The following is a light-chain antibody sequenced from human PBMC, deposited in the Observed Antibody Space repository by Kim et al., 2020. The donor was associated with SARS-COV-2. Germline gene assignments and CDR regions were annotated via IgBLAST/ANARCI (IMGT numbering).Light chain of an antibody. CDR3: ASFAGTDYRI. CDR1: SSDIGGYNY. Sequence: QSALTQPPSASGSPGQSVTISCTGTSSDIGGYNYVSWYQHHPGKAPKIIIYDVSARPSGVPDRFSGSKSGNTASLTVSGLQAEDEADYYCASFAGTDYRIFGGGTQLTVL. J-gene: IGLJ2*01. V-gene: IGLV2-8*01. CDR2: DVS.